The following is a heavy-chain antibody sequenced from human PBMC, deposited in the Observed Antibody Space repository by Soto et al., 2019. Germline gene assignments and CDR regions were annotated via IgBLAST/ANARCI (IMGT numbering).Heavy chain of an antibody. CDR2: TYYRSKWYN. V-gene: IGHV6-1*01. CDR1: GDRVSSISVA. D-gene: IGHD3-16*01. J-gene: IGHJ3*01. CDR3: ARKSQGAAFDF. Sequence: SQTLSLTCAISGDRVSSISVAWNWIRQSPSRGLEWLGRTYYRSKWYNDSAVFVRSRISINPDTSKNQFSLQLNSVTPEDTAVYYCARKSQGAAFDFWGQGTKVTVSS.